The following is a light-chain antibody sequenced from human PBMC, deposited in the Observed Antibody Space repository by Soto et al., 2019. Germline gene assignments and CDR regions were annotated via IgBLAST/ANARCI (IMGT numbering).Light chain of an antibody. V-gene: IGLV2-23*02. Sequence: QSALTQPASVSGSPGQSITISCTGTSSDVGSYNLVSWYQQHPGKAPKLMIYEVSQRPSGVSNRFSGSKSGNTASLTISGLQAEDEADYYCCSYAGTSTFYVFGTGTQLTVL. CDR2: EVS. CDR1: SSDVGSYNL. J-gene: IGLJ1*01. CDR3: CSYAGTSTFYV.